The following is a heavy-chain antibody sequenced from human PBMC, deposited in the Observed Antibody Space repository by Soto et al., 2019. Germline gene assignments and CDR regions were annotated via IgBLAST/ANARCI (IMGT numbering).Heavy chain of an antibody. CDR1: GGSFSGYY. D-gene: IGHD4-17*01. J-gene: IGHJ5*02. CDR2: INHSKST. CDR3: SRGTPYQGYGDYRWIDP. Sequence: QVQLQQWGAGLLKPSETLSLTCAVYGGSFSGYYWSWIRQPPGKGLEWIGEINHSKSTNYNLSLKSRVTISVYTSKNQFSLKLSSVTASDTAVYYSSRGTPYQGYGDYRWIDPWGQGTLVTVSS. V-gene: IGHV4-34*01.